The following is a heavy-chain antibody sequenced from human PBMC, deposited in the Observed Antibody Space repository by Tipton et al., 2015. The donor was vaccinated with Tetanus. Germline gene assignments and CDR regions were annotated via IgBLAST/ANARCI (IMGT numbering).Heavy chain of an antibody. Sequence: SLRLSCAASGFSFSTFWMSWVRQAPGGGLEWVAYIKHDGTEKYYVDSVRGRFTISRDNTNNSLFLQMSGLRAEDTAVDFCARGLEAPECRSAACDPNWCDPWGQGALVTVSS. D-gene: IGHD1-26*01. CDR1: GFSFSTFW. V-gene: IGHV3-7*04. CDR2: IKHDGTEK. J-gene: IGHJ5*02. CDR3: ARGLEAPECRSAACDPNWCDP.